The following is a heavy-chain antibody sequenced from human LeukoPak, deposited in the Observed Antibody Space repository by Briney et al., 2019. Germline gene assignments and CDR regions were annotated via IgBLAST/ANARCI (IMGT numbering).Heavy chain of an antibody. CDR1: GGSISNFY. CDR3: ARETTGAGTARPFDY. D-gene: IGHD6-13*01. V-gene: IGHV4-4*07. CDR2: IYSSGCT. J-gene: IGHJ4*02. Sequence: SETLSLTCTVSGGSISNFYWSWIRQPAGKTLEWIGRIYSSGCTNYNPSLKSRVTMSLDTSKNLFSLKLSSVTAADSAVYVCARETTGAGTARPFDYWGQGTLVTVSS.